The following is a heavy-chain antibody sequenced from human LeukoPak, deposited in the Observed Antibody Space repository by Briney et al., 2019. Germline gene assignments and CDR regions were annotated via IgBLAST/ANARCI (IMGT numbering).Heavy chain of an antibody. J-gene: IGHJ4*02. CDR1: GFTFSNYA. Sequence: GSLRLSCAASGFTFSNYAMSWVRQAPGKELEWVSGISGSGGSTYYADSVKGRFTISRDNAKNSLYLQMNSLRAEDTAVYYCARGGGLRFLEWLSPFVDYWGQGTLVTVSS. D-gene: IGHD3-3*01. CDR3: ARGGGLRFLEWLSPFVDY. V-gene: IGHV3-23*01. CDR2: ISGSGGST.